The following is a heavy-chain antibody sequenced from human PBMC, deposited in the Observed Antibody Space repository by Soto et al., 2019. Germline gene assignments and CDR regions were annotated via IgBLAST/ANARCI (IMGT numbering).Heavy chain of an antibody. Sequence: EVQLLESGGGLVQPGGSLRLSCAASGFTFSSYAMRWVRQAPGKGLEWVSAISGSGGSTYYADSVKGRFTISRDNSKNTPYLQMNSRKAEDTAVYYFARRGSGSYYDYWGQGTLVTVSS. CDR3: ARRGSGSYYDY. D-gene: IGHD1-26*01. CDR1: GFTFSSYA. J-gene: IGHJ4*02. V-gene: IGHV3-23*01. CDR2: ISGSGGST.